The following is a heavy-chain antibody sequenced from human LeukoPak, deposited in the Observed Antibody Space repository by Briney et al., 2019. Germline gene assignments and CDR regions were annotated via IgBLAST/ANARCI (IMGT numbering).Heavy chain of an antibody. D-gene: IGHD3-10*01. CDR2: INHSGST. CDR3: ARVRGSYYLGAFDI. CDR1: GGSFSGYY. Sequence: SETLSLTCAVYGGSFSGYYWSWIRQPPGKGLEWIGEINHSGSTYYNPSLKSRVTISVDTSKNQFSLKLSSVTAADTAVYYCARVRGSYYLGAFDIWGQGTMVTVSS. V-gene: IGHV4-34*01. J-gene: IGHJ3*02.